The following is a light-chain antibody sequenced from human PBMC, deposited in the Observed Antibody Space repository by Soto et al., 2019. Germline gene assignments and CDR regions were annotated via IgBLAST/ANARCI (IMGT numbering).Light chain of an antibody. J-gene: IGKJ1*01. Sequence: EIVLTQSPGTLSLSPGERATLSCRASQSVSSTYLAWYQQKPGQAPRLLLYGASSMATGIPDRFSGSGSGTDFPPTISRLEPEYFAVSYCQQYRRSPGRTFGQGTKVQIK. CDR2: GAS. CDR3: QQYRRSPGRT. V-gene: IGKV3-20*01. CDR1: QSVSSTY.